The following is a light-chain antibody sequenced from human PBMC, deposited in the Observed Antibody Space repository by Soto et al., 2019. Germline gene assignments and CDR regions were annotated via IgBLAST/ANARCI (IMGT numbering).Light chain of an antibody. CDR3: QKYNSAPPWT. CDR2: SAS. CDR1: QDIRNY. J-gene: IGKJ1*01. V-gene: IGKV1-27*01. Sequence: DIQMTQSPSSLSASVGDRVTITCRASQDIRNYLAWYQQKPGKVPKLLIYSASTLQSGVPSRFSGSGSGTDLTLTISSLQPEDVATYYCQKYNSAPPWTFGQGTKVEMK.